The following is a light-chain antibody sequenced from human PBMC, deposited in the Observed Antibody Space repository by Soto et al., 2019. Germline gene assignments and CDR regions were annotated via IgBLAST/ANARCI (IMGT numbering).Light chain of an antibody. CDR2: EVS. V-gene: IGLV2-8*01. CDR3: SSYAGSNLWV. J-gene: IGLJ3*02. CDR1: SSDVGNYKY. Sequence: QSALTQSPSASGSPGQSVTISCTGISSDVGNYKYVSWYQQHPGKAPKLMIYEVSKRPSGVPDRFSGSKSGNTASLTVSGLQVEDEADYYCSSYAGSNLWVFGGGTKVTVL.